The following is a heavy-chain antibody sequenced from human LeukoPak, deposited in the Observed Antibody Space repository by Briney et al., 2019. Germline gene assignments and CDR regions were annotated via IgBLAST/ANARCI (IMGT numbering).Heavy chain of an antibody. V-gene: IGHV4-59*01. D-gene: IGHD3-9*01. CDR2: IYYSGST. CDR1: GASISSYY. Sequence: SETLSLTCTVSGASISSYYWSWIRQSPGKGLEWIGYIYYSGSTNYNPSLKSRVTISVDTSKNQFSLKLSSVTAADTAVYYCARVYYDILTGYYTIDYWGQGTLVTVSS. CDR3: ARVYYDILTGYYTIDY. J-gene: IGHJ4*02.